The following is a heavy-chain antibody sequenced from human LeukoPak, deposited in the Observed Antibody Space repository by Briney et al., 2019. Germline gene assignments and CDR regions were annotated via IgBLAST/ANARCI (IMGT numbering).Heavy chain of an antibody. CDR2: ISSSGGST. Sequence: PGGSLRLSCAASGFTFSSYAMSWVRQAPGKGLEWVSAISSSGGSTYYADSVKGRFTISRDTSKNSLYLQMNSLRAEDTAEYYCAKDIRGQSGHYYYGSGTGYLGYYGMDVWGQGTTVTVSS. D-gene: IGHD3-10*01. J-gene: IGHJ6*02. V-gene: IGHV3-23*01. CDR1: GFTFSSYA. CDR3: AKDIRGQSGHYYYGSGTGYLGYYGMDV.